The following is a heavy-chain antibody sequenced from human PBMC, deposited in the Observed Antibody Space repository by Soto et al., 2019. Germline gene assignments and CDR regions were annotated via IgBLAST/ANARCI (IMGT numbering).Heavy chain of an antibody. D-gene: IGHD2-15*01. Sequence: SETLSLTCAVYGGSFSGYYWSWIRQPPGKGLEWIGEINHSGSTNYNPSLKSRVTISVDTSKNQFSLKLSSVTAADTAVYYCARGWGYCSGGSCYKDYYYYMDVWGKGTTVTVSS. CDR1: GGSFSGYY. V-gene: IGHV4-34*01. CDR2: INHSGST. CDR3: ARGWGYCSGGSCYKDYYYYMDV. J-gene: IGHJ6*03.